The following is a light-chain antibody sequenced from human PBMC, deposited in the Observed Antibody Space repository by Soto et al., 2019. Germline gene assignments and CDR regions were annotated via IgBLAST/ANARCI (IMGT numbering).Light chain of an antibody. Sequence: DIQLTQTPSFLSTSIGDRVTITCRASQGISSYLAWYQQKPGKAPKFLIYAASTLQSGVPSRFSGSGSGTEFTLTISSLQPEDFATYYCQELNSFPITFGQGTRLEIK. CDR1: QGISSY. CDR3: QELNSFPIT. V-gene: IGKV1-9*01. J-gene: IGKJ5*01. CDR2: AAS.